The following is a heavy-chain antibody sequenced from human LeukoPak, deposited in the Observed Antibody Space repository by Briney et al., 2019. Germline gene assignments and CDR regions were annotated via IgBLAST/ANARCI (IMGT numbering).Heavy chain of an antibody. D-gene: IGHD3-22*01. CDR2: ISYDGSNK. V-gene: IGHV3-30-3*01. Sequence: GGSLRLSCAASGFTFSSYAMHWVRQAPGKGLEWVAVISYDGSNKYYADSVKGRFTISRDNSKNTLYLQMNSLRAEDTAVYYCARDYGYDSSGFLWGQGTLVTVSS. CDR1: GFTFSSYA. CDR3: ARDYGYDSSGFL. J-gene: IGHJ4*02.